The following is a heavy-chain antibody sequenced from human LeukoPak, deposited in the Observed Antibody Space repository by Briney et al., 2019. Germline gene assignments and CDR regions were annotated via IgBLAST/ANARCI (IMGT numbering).Heavy chain of an antibody. V-gene: IGHV4-39*01. CDR2: IYYSGST. J-gene: IGHJ4*02. D-gene: IGHD2-2*01. Sequence: SETLSLTCTVSGGSISSSSYYWGWIRQPPGKGLEWIGSIYYSGSTYYNPSLKSRVTISVDTSKNQFSLKLSSVTAADTAVYYCARHPRYCSSSTSCYAFDYWGQGTLVTVSS. CDR3: ARHPRYCSSSTSCYAFDY. CDR1: GGSISSSSYY.